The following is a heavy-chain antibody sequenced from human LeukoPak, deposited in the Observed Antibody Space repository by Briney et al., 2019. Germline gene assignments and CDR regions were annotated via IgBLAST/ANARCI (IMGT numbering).Heavy chain of an antibody. J-gene: IGHJ4*02. CDR3: ARESGTSGSYDY. V-gene: IGHV1-2*02. CDR2: INPNSGGT. D-gene: IGHD1-26*01. Sequence: SVKVSCKASGYTFTGCYMHWVRQAPGQGLEWMGWINPNSGGTNYAQKFQGRVTMTRDTSISTAYMELSRLRSDDTAVYYCARESGTSGSYDYWGQGTLVTVSS. CDR1: GYTFTGCY.